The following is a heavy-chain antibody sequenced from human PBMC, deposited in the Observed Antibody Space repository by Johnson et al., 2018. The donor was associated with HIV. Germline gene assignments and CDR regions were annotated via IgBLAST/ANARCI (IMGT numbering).Heavy chain of an antibody. CDR2: IWYDGSNR. J-gene: IGHJ3*02. V-gene: IGHV3-33*08. D-gene: IGHD5/OR15-5a*01. Sequence: QVKLVESGGGVVQPGRSLRLSCAASGFTFSSYGMHWVRQAPGKGLEWVAVIWYDGSNRYYADSVKGRFTISRDNSKNTLYLQMNSLRAEDTAVYYCALYPPDAFDIWGQGTIVTVS. CDR3: ALYPPDAFDI. CDR1: GFTFSSYG.